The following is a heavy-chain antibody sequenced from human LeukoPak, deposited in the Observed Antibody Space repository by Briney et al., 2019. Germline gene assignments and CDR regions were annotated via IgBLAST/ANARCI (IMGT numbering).Heavy chain of an antibody. D-gene: IGHD6-13*01. CDR2: MNPNSGNT. J-gene: IGHJ4*02. Sequence: GASVKVSCKASGYTFTSYDINWVRRATGQGLEWMGWMNPNSGNTGYAQKFQGRVTMTRNTSISTAYMELSSLRSEDTAVYYCARGRAAAGPNSNWGQGTLVTVSS. CDR3: ARGRAAAGPNSN. V-gene: IGHV1-8*01. CDR1: GYTFTSYD.